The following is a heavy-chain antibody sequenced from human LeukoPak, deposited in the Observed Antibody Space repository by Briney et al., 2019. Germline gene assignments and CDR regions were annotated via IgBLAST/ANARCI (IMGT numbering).Heavy chain of an antibody. CDR3: TFTVAGTFDY. D-gene: IGHD6-19*01. J-gene: IGHJ4*02. CDR2: IRSKASSYAT. V-gene: IGHV3-73*01. CDR1: GVTFSGSA. Sequence: GGSLRLSCAASGVTFSGSAMRWVRQASGKGLEWVGRIRSKASSYATAYAASVDGRFTISRDDSKNTAYLQMNSLKTEDTAVYYCTFTVAGTFDYWGRGTLVTVSS.